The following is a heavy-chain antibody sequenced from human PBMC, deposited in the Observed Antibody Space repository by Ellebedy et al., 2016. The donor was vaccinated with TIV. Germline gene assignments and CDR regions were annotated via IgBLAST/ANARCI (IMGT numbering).Heavy chain of an antibody. D-gene: IGHD3-16*01. V-gene: IGHV4-34*01. CDR1: GGSFSAYY. Sequence: MPSETLSLTCAVYGGSFSAYYWSWIRQPPGKGLEWIAEINHHGGTQYNPSLKSRVTISVDTSKNQFSLKLSSVTAADTAVYYCVRHPTLGTLDYWGQGAQVTVSS. CDR3: VRHPTLGTLDY. CDR2: INHHGGT. J-gene: IGHJ4*02.